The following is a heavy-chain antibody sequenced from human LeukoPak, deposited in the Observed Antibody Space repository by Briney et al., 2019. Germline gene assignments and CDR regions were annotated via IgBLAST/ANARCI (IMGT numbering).Heavy chain of an antibody. CDR3: IPPAAGLRRTISTQCFQH. J-gene: IGHJ1*01. Sequence: PGGSLRLSCAPAGLTFSSYDMYWVRQAPGKGLEWVAYISSSGETIYYAASVKGRFTISRDNANKSLYLRMNSLRVEDTAIYYCIPPAAGLRRTISTQCFQHWGQGALVTVSS. CDR2: ISSSGETI. CDR1: GLTFSSYD. D-gene: IGHD2-2*01. V-gene: IGHV3-48*03.